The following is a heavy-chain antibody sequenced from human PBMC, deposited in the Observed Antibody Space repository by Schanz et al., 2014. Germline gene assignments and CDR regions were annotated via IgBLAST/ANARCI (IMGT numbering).Heavy chain of an antibody. Sequence: VQLVESGGGLVKRGGSLRLSCAASGFTFSSYSMNWVRQAPGKGLEWVSSISSSSSYIYYADSVKGRFTISRDNAKNSLYLQMNSLRAEDTAVYYCAREQRMAAAGLVDYWGHGTLVTVSS. J-gene: IGHJ4*01. CDR2: ISSSSSYI. CDR3: AREQRMAAAGLVDY. CDR1: GFTFSSYS. V-gene: IGHV3-21*04. D-gene: IGHD6-13*01.